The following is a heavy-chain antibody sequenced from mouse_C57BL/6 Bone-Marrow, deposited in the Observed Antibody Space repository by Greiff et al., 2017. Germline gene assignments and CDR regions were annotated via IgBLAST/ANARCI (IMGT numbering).Heavy chain of an antibody. CDR3: ARTGLRPFAY. V-gene: IGHV1-55*01. D-gene: IGHD2-4*01. CDR1: GYTFTSYW. CDR2: IYPGSGST. Sequence: QVQLKQSGAELVKPGASVKMSCKASGYTFTSYWITWVKQRPGQGLEWIGDIYPGSGSTNYNEKFKSKATLTVDTSSSTAYMQLSSLTSEDSAVYYCARTGLRPFAYWGQGTLVTVSA. J-gene: IGHJ3*01.